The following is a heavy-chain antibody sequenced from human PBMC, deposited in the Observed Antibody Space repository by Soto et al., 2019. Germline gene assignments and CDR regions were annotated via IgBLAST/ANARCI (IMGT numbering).Heavy chain of an antibody. CDR2: ISGSGGST. J-gene: IGHJ4*02. CDR1: GFTFSSYA. D-gene: IGHD6-13*01. CDR3: ANLKSSSRGG. Sequence: PGGSLRLSCAASGFTFSSYAMSWVRQAPGKGLEWVSAISGSGGSTYYADSVKGRFTISRDNSKNTLYLQMNSPRAEDTDVYYGANLKSSSRGGWGQGTLVTVSS. V-gene: IGHV3-23*01.